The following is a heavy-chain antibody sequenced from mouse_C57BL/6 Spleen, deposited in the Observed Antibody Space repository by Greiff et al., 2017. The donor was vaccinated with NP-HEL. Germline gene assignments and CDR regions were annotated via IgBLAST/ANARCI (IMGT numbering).Heavy chain of an antibody. J-gene: IGHJ3*01. D-gene: IGHD2-4*01. CDR2: FTMYSVAT. Sequence: LVESGAELVRPGSSVKLSCKDSYFAFMASAMHWVKQRPGHGLEWIGSFTMYSVATEYSENFKGKATLTANKSSSTAYMELSILTSEDSAVYYCARAMIYYDYDTGLAYWGQGTLVTVSA. CDR3: ARAMIYYDYDTGLAY. CDR1: YFAFMASA. V-gene: IGHV1-49*01.